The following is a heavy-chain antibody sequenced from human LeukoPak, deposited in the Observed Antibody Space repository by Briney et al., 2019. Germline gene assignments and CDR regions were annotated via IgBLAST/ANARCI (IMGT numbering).Heavy chain of an antibody. CDR1: GYTFTSYG. CDR3: ARVIVVVPAATPPIISNWFDP. J-gene: IGHJ5*02. D-gene: IGHD2-2*01. Sequence: GASVKVSCKASGYTFTSYGISWVRQAPGQGLEWMGWISAYNGNTNYAQKLQGRVTMTTDTSTSTAYMELRSLRSDDTAVYYCARVIVVVPAATPPIISNWFDPWGQGTLVTVSS. V-gene: IGHV1-18*01. CDR2: ISAYNGNT.